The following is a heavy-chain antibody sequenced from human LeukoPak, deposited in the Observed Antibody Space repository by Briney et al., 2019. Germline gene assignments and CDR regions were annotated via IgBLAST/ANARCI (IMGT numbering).Heavy chain of an antibody. J-gene: IGHJ5*02. CDR1: GFTFSNYG. CDR2: ISGSGGST. Sequence: GGSLRLSCPASGFTFSNYGMSWVRQAPGKGLEWVSTISGSGGSTYYADSVKGRFTISRDNSKNTLYLQINSLRAEDTAVYYCAKDRLPLYYYGSGSYNLWGQGTLVTVSS. CDR3: AKDRLPLYYYGSGSYNL. V-gene: IGHV3-23*01. D-gene: IGHD3-10*01.